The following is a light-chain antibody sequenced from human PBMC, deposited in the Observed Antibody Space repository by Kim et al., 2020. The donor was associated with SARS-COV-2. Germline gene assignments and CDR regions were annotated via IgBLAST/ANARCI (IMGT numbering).Light chain of an antibody. Sequence: QSVAIACTGTSSDVGGYDYVSWYQQHPGKAPKLMIYEVNKRPSGVPDRFSGSKSGHTASLTVSGLQAEDEAHYYCSSYGGTNNVIFGGGTKLTVL. CDR1: SSDVGGYDY. CDR2: EVN. J-gene: IGLJ2*01. CDR3: SSYGGTNNVI. V-gene: IGLV2-8*01.